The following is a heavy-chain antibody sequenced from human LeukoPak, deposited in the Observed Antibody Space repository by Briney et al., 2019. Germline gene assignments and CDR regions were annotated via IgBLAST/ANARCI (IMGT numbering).Heavy chain of an antibody. D-gene: IGHD5-24*01. CDR2: INQDGSRK. CDR3: VWCDGYNSCYFDY. J-gene: IGHJ4*02. CDR1: GFTFSSHW. Sequence: GGSLRLSCGASGFTFSSHWMSWVRQAPGKGLEWVANINQDGSRKNYVGSVKGRFTISRDSAKNSLELQMNSLRVEDTAVYYCVWCDGYNSCYFDYWGQGTLVTVSS. V-gene: IGHV3-7*01.